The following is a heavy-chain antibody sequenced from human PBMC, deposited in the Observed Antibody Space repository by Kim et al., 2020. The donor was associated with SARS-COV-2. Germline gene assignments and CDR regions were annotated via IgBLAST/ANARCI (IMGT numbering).Heavy chain of an antibody. CDR2: IYPFDSET. CDR3: ARQGCTTTSCHTIDY. J-gene: IGHJ4*02. Sequence: GESLKISCKGSGYTFTNSWIAWVRQMPGKGRESMGIIYPFDSETSYSPSFQGQVTISVDKPISTAFLQWSSLETSDTAVYYCARQGCTTTSCHTIDYWGQGTLVTVSS. D-gene: IGHD2-2*02. V-gene: IGHV5-51*01. CDR1: GYTFTNSW.